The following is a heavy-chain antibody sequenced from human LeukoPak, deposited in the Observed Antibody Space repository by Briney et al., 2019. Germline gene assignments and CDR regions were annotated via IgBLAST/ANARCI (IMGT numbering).Heavy chain of an antibody. D-gene: IGHD6-19*01. V-gene: IGHV3-33*01. Sequence: GRSLGLSCAASGFTFSSHGMHWVRQAPGKGPEGVAVIWYDGSNKYYADTVKGRFTISRDNSKNTLYLQMNSLRAEDTAVYYCAREVLSGYSSGWYRGFDYWGQGTLVTVSS. CDR2: IWYDGSNK. J-gene: IGHJ4*02. CDR3: AREVLSGYSSGWYRGFDY. CDR1: GFTFSSHG.